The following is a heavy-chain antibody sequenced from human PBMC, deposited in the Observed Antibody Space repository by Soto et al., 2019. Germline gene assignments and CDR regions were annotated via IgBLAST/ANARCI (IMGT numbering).Heavy chain of an antibody. J-gene: IGHJ5*02. CDR3: ARGFDP. Sequence: LRLSCAASGFTFSSYAMHWVRQAPGKGLEWVAVISYDGSNKYYADSVKGRFTISRDNSKNTLYLQMNSLRAEDTAVYYCARGFDPWGQGTLVTVSS. CDR1: GFTFSSYA. V-gene: IGHV3-30-3*01. CDR2: ISYDGSNK.